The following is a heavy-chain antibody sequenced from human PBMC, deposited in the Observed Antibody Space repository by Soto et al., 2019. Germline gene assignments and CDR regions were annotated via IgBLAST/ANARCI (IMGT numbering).Heavy chain of an antibody. Sequence: ASVKVSCKASGYTFTSYGISWVRQAPGQGLEWMGWISAYNGNTNYAQKLQGRVTLTTDTSTSTAYMELRSPRSDDTAVYYCEGGSRKAANTHNFAGWGKRPTVNV. D-gene: IGHD3-16*01. CDR3: EGGSRKAANTHNFAG. V-gene: IGHV1-18*01. CDR1: GYTFTSYG. CDR2: ISAYNGNT. J-gene: IGHJ6*03.